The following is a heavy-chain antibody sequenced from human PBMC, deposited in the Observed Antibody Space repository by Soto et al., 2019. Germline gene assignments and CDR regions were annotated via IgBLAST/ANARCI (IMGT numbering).Heavy chain of an antibody. V-gene: IGHV3-11*05. CDR1: GFTFSDYY. J-gene: IGHJ4*02. CDR2: ISSSSSYT. D-gene: IGHD6-13*01. Sequence: QVQLVESGGGLVKPGGSLRLSCAASGFTFSDYYMSWIRQAPGKGLEWVSYISSSSSYTNYADSVKGRFTISRDNAKNSLNLQMNSLRAEDTAVYNCPRDSNSWYGGDFDYWGQGTLVTVSS. CDR3: PRDSNSWYGGDFDY.